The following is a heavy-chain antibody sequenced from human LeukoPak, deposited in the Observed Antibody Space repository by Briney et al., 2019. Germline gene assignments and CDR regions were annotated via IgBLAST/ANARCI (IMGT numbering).Heavy chain of an antibody. Sequence: SVKVSCKASGGTFSSYAISWVRQAPGQGLEWMGGIIPIFGTANYAQKFQGRVTITTDESTSTAYMEPSSLRSEDTAVYYCARDRARGVVRAFDIWGQGTMVTVSS. CDR3: ARDRARGVVRAFDI. CDR2: IIPIFGTA. V-gene: IGHV1-69*05. CDR1: GGTFSSYA. J-gene: IGHJ3*02. D-gene: IGHD3-3*01.